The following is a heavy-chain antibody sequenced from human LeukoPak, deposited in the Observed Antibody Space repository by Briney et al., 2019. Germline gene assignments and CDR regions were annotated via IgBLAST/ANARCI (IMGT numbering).Heavy chain of an antibody. CDR3: AHYDRRGWDAFDI. D-gene: IGHD4-17*01. J-gene: IGHJ3*02. CDR1: GDSVSSNSAA. V-gene: IGHV6-1*01. Sequence: SQTLSLTCAISGDSVSSNSAAWNWIRQSPSRGLEWLGRTYYRSKWYTDYAISVKSRITINPDTSKNQFSLKLSSVTAADTAVYYCAHYDRRGWDAFDIWGQGTMVTVSS. CDR2: TYYRSKWYT.